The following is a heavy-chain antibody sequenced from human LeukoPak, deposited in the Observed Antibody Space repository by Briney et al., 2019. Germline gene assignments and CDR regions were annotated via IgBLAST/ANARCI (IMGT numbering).Heavy chain of an antibody. J-gene: IGHJ4*02. D-gene: IGHD3-16*02. Sequence: SETLSLTCAVSDYSISSGYYWGWIRPPPGEGVEWIGSIYHSGSTYYNPSHKSRVTIPVDTSKNQFSLKLSSVTAADTAVYYCAREGYDYVWGSYRSASLDYWGQGTLVTVSS. CDR1: DYSISSGYY. CDR2: IYHSGST. CDR3: AREGYDYVWGSYRSASLDY. V-gene: IGHV4-38-2*02.